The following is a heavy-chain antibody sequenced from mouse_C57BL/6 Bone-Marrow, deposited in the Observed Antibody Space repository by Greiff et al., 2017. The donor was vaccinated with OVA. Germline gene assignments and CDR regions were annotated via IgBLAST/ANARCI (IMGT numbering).Heavy chain of an antibody. Sequence: QVQLQQPGAELVKPGASVKMSCKASGYTFTSYWIPWVKQRPGQGLEWIGDIYPGSGSTNYNEKFKSKATLTVDTSSSTAYMQLSSLTSEDSAVYYCARPAQAFYYAMDYWGQGTSVTVSS. J-gene: IGHJ4*01. D-gene: IGHD3-2*02. V-gene: IGHV1-55*01. CDR1: GYTFTSYW. CDR2: IYPGSGST. CDR3: ARPAQAFYYAMDY.